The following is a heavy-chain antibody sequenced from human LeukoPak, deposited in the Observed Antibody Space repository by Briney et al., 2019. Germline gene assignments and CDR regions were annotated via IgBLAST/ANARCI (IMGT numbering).Heavy chain of an antibody. CDR1: GGSISSGDYY. J-gene: IGHJ4*02. CDR2: IFYSGST. D-gene: IGHD3-9*01. Sequence: SQTLSLTCTVSGGSISSGDYYWRWIRQPPGKGLKGFGYIFYSGSTYYNPYLKSRVTISVDTSKYQFSLKLSSVTAADTAVYYCARGLTYYDILTGYYMYYFDYWGQGTLVTVSS. CDR3: ARGLTYYDILTGYYMYYFDY. V-gene: IGHV4-30-4*01.